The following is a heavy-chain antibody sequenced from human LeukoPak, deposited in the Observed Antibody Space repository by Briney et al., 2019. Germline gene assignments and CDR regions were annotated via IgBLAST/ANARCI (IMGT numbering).Heavy chain of an antibody. J-gene: IGHJ4*02. V-gene: IGHV4-39*07. CDR3: ARDRGLGAFDY. Sequence: PSETLSLTCSVSGGSITYSHYYWGWVRQPPGKGLEWIGGIYYSGSTYYNPSLKSRVTISVDTSKNQFSLKLSSVTAADTAVYYCARDRGLGAFDYWGQGTLVTVSS. CDR2: IYYSGST. CDR1: GGSITYSHYY. D-gene: IGHD3-16*01.